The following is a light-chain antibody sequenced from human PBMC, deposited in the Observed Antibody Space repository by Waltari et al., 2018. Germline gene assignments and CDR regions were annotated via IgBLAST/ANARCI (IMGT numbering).Light chain of an antibody. CDR3: QQYYFTPYT. V-gene: IGKV1-NL1*01. CDR1: QGISNS. Sequence: TCRASQGISNSLACYQQKPGKAPKLLLYGASRLESGVPPRFSGSGSGTDYTLTISSLQPDDFATYYCQQYYFTPYTFGQGTKLDIK. CDR2: GAS. J-gene: IGKJ2*01.